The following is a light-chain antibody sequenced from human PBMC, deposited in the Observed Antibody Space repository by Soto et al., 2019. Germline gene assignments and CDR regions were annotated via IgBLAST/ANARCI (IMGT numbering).Light chain of an antibody. J-gene: IGLJ3*02. CDR3: STWDDSLNGWV. V-gene: IGLV1-44*01. CDR2: NND. Sequence: QPVLTQPPSASETPGQRVAISCSGSTSNIGDNTVHWYQQLPGTAPKLLIYNNDRRPSGVPDRFSGSKSGTSASLAISGLQSEDEADYFCSTWDDSLNGWVFGGGTQLTVL. CDR1: TSNIGDNT.